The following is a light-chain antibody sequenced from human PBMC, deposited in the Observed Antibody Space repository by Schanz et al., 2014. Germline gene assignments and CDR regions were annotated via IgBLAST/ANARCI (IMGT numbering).Light chain of an antibody. CDR2: EVT. CDR1: NSDVGSHNR. Sequence: QSALTQPRSVSGSPGQSVTISCSGSNSDVGSHNRVSWYQQSPGTVPKLMIYEVTKRPSGVPDRFSGSKSGNTASLTISGLQAEDEADYYCCSYAGSSTWVFGGGTQLTVL. V-gene: IGLV2-18*02. J-gene: IGLJ3*02. CDR3: CSYAGSSTWV.